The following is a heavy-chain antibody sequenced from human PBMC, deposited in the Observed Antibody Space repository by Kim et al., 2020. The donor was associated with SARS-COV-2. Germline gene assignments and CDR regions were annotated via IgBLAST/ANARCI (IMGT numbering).Heavy chain of an antibody. J-gene: IGHJ4*02. CDR3: ARDDCTSTSCYNY. D-gene: IGHD2-2*02. Sequence: YAQTLQGRGTMTTDTSTSTAYMELRSLRSDDTAVYYCARDDCTSTSCYNYWGQGTLVTVSS. V-gene: IGHV1-18*01.